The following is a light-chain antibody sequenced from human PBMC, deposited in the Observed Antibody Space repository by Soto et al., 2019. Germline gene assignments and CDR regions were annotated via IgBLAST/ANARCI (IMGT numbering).Light chain of an antibody. V-gene: IGKV4-1*01. CDR3: QQCYSTPYT. Sequence: DIVMTQSPDSLAVSLGERATINCKSSQSVLYSSNNKNCLAWYQQKPGQPPKLLIYWASTRESGVPDRFSGSGSGTDFTLTISSLQAEDVAVYYCQQCYSTPYTFGQGTKLEIK. J-gene: IGKJ2*01. CDR2: WAS. CDR1: QSVLYSSNNKNC.